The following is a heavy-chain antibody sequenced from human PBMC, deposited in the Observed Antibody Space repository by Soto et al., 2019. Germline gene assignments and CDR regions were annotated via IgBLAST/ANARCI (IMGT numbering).Heavy chain of an antibody. CDR1: GYTFTSYY. D-gene: IGHD5-12*01. V-gene: IGHV1-46*01. CDR3: ARALMATTDFDY. CDR2: INPSGGST. Sequence: QVQLVQSGAEVKKPGASVKVSCKASGYTFTSYYMHWVRQATGQGLEWMGIINPSGGSTSYAQKFQGRVTMTRDTSTSTVYMELSSLRSEDTAVYYCARALMATTDFDYWGQGTLVTVSS. J-gene: IGHJ4*02.